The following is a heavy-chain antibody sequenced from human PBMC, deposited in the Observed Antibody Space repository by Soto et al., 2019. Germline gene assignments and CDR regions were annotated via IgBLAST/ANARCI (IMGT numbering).Heavy chain of an antibody. V-gene: IGHV3-30*18. D-gene: IGHD3-22*01. CDR3: AKHVRPRYYYDTTGYYRDY. Sequence: PGGSLRLSCAASGFTFSNYDMHWVRQAPGKGLEWVALMSYDGGNKYYADSVKSRFTISRDNSKNTLYLQMNSLRAEDTAVYYCAKHVRPRYYYDTTGYYRDYWGQGTLVTVSS. CDR2: MSYDGGNK. J-gene: IGHJ4*02. CDR1: GFTFSNYD.